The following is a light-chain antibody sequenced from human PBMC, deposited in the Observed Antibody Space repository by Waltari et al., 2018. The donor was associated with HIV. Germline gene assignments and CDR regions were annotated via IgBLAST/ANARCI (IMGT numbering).Light chain of an antibody. V-gene: IGLV2-11*01. Sequence: SALTQPRSVSGSPGQSVTIACTGTSTEIGSCNSVSWYHQYPGKAPKLMIYDVKKWPSGVPDRFSGSKSGNPASLPISGLQADDDADYYCCSYAGSYTYVFGTGTQVTVL. CDR3: CSYAGSYTYV. J-gene: IGLJ1*01. CDR1: STEIGSCNS. CDR2: DVK.